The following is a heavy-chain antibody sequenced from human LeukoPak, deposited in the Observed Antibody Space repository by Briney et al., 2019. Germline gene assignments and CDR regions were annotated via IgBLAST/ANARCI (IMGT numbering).Heavy chain of an antibody. CDR1: GFTFSSYN. J-gene: IGHJ5*02. Sequence: GGSLRLSCAASGFTFSSYNMNWVRQAPGKGLEWVSSITSDSSYVFYAGSVKGRFTISRDNAENSLFLQMNSLRADDTAVYYCAKGGLVHRFDPWGQGTLVTVSS. CDR3: AKGGLVHRFDP. CDR2: ITSDSSYV. V-gene: IGHV3-21*04.